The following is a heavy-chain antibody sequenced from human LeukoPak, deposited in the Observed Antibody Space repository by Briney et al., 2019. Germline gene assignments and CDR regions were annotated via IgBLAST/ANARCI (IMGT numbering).Heavy chain of an antibody. V-gene: IGHV4-4*07. CDR3: ARSYYYDSSGYSSYYYYMDV. CDR2: IYTSGST. CDR1: GGSISNYY. D-gene: IGHD3-22*01. J-gene: IGHJ6*03. Sequence: PSETLSLTCTVSGGSISNYYWSWIRQPAGKGLEGIGRIYTSGSTNYNPSLKSRVTMSVDTSKNQFSLKLSSVTAADTAVYYCARSYYYDSSGYSSYYYYMDVWGKGTTVTVSS.